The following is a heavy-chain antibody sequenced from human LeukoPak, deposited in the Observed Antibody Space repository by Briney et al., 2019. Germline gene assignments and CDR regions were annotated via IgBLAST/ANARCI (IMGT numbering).Heavy chain of an antibody. CDR3: TRKYGSGSYYGMDV. CDR1: GFTFSSYW. D-gene: IGHD3-10*01. J-gene: IGHJ6*04. CDR2: IKQDGSEK. V-gene: IGHV3-7*01. Sequence: GGSLRLSCAASGFTFSSYWMSWVRQAPGKGLEWVANIKQDGSEKYYVDSVKGRFTISRDNAKNSLYLQMNSLRAEGTAVYYCTRKYGSGSYYGMDVWGKGTTVTVSS.